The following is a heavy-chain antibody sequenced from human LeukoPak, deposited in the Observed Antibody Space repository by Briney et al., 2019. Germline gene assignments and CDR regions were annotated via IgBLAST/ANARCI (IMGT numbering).Heavy chain of an antibody. V-gene: IGHV3-11*05. D-gene: IGHD3-10*01. J-gene: IGHJ4*02. Sequence: GGSLRLSCAASGCTFSDFFMTWIRQAPGKGLEWVSYISDSSDFTAYSDSVEGRFTISRDNARNSLYLQMNSLRAEDTAVYYCARALYGSGSYSTYWGQGTLVTVSS. CDR1: GCTFSDFF. CDR2: ISDSSDFT. CDR3: ARALYGSGSYSTY.